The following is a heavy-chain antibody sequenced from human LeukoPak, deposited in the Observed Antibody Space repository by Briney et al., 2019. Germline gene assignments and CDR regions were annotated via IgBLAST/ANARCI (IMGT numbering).Heavy chain of an antibody. D-gene: IGHD3-3*01. V-gene: IGHV3-64D*09. CDR3: VKGNTIPILGVLTPFKNY. CDR2: IIRNAGST. CDR1: GFTFSSYA. Sequence: GGSLRLSCSASGFTFSSYAMRWVRQAPGKGLEYVSAIIRNAGSTNYADSVKGRFTISRDNSKNTLYLQMSSLRAEDTAVYYCVKGNTIPILGVLTPFKNYWGQGTLVTVSS. J-gene: IGHJ4*02.